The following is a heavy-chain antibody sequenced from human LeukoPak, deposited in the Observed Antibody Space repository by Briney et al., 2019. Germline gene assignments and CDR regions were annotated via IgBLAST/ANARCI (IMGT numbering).Heavy chain of an antibody. J-gene: IGHJ4*02. V-gene: IGHV3-11*01. CDR1: GFTLSDYH. D-gene: IGHD6-19*01. Sequence: GGSLRLSCAASGFTLSDYHMNWIRQAPGKGLEWISYISPGGQTTYFADSVKGRVTLSRDNAKNSLSLQMNSLTADDTAVYFCAVGRDISVAGPGGYFDYWGQGTLVAVSS. CDR3: AVGRDISVAGPGGYFDY. CDR2: ISPGGQTT.